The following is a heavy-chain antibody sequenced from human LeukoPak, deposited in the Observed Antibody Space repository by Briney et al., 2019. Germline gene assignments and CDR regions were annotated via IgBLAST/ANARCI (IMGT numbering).Heavy chain of an antibody. D-gene: IGHD2-15*01. CDR2: IRSKGYGGTT. CDR1: GFTFGDYT. CDR3: IRGGANTPVDY. Sequence: PGGSLRLSCTASGFTFGDYTMSWFRQAPGKGLEWVGFIRSKGYGGTTEDAASVKGRFTISRDDSKSIAYLQMNSLKTEDTAVYYCIRGGANTPVDYWGQGTLVTVSS. J-gene: IGHJ4*02. V-gene: IGHV3-49*03.